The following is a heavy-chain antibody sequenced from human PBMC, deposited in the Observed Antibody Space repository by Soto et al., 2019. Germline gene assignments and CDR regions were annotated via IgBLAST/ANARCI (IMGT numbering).Heavy chain of an antibody. CDR3: ANWGYGSGPTPYYYYYGMDV. V-gene: IGHV4-39*01. J-gene: IGHJ6*02. Sequence: QLQLQESGPGLVKPSETLSLTCTVSGGSISSSSYYWGWIRQPPGKGLEWIGSIYYSGSTYYNPSLKSRVTISVDTSKNQFSLKLSSVTAADTAVYYCANWGYGSGPTPYYYYYGMDVWGQGTTVTVSS. CDR2: IYYSGST. D-gene: IGHD3-10*01. CDR1: GGSISSSSYY.